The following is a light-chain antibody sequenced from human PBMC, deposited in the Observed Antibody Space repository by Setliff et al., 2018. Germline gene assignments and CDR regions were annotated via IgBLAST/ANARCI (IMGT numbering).Light chain of an antibody. V-gene: IGLV2-8*01. J-gene: IGLJ1*01. CDR1: SSDVGGYNY. CDR2: EVS. Sequence: QSALTQPASVSGSPGQSITISCTGTSSDVGGYNYVSWYQQHPGKAPKLMIYEVSKRPSGVPDRFSGSKSGNTASLTVSGLQAEDEADYYCSSYAGSNNFPCVFGTGTKVTVL. CDR3: SSYAGSNNFPCV.